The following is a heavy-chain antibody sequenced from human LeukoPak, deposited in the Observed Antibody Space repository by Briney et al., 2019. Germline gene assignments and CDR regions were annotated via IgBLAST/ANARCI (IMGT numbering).Heavy chain of an antibody. V-gene: IGHV3-30*18. D-gene: IGHD6-13*01. Sequence: PGGSLRLSCAASGFTFSSYGMHWVRQAPGKGLEWVAVISYDGSNKYYADSVKGRFTISRDNSKNTLYLQMNSLRAEDTAVYYCAKGSQYYFDYWGQGTLVTVSS. CDR1: GFTFSSYG. CDR2: ISYDGSNK. J-gene: IGHJ4*02. CDR3: AKGSQYYFDY.